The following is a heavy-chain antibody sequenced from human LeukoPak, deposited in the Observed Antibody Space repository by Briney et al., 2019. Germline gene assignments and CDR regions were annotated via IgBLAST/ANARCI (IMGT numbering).Heavy chain of an antibody. V-gene: IGHV4-39*01. J-gene: IGHJ4*02. CDR3: ASLRGYSYGFNSIFDY. CDR1: GGSISSSRYY. D-gene: IGHD5-18*01. CDR2: IYYSGST. Sequence: SETLSLTCTVSGGSISSSRYYWGWIRQPPGKGLEWIGSIYYSGSTYYNPSLKSRVTISVDTSKNQFSLKLSSVTAADTAVYYCASLRGYSYGFNSIFDYWGQGTLVTVSS.